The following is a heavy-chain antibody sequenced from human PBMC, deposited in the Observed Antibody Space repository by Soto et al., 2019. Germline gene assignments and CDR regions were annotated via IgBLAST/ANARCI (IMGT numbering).Heavy chain of an antibody. CDR2: IYYSGST. J-gene: IGHJ6*02. CDR1: GGSISSYY. CDR3: ATSIAAADGGYYYYGMDV. D-gene: IGHD6-13*01. Sequence: SETLSLTCTVSGGSISSYYWSWIRQPPGKGLEWIGYIYYSGSTNYNPSLKSRVTISVDTSKNQFSLKLSSVTAADTAVYYCATSIAAADGGYYYYGMDVWGQGTTVTVSS. V-gene: IGHV4-59*01.